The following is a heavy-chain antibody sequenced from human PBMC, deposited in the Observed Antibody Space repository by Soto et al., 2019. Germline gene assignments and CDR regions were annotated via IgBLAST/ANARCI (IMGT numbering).Heavy chain of an antibody. V-gene: IGHV4-59*01. CDR3: GRARGGDAFEI. CDR2: IYSSGST. D-gene: IGHD3-16*01. CDR1: GRSIRGYY. Sequence: LDTLSLTCAFSGRSIRGYYWSLIRQPPGKGLEYIAYIYSSGSTNYNPSLKSRVTISIDTSKNEFPLKLSSVTAADAAVCYCGRARGGDAFEIWGRGTLVNVSS. J-gene: IGHJ3*02.